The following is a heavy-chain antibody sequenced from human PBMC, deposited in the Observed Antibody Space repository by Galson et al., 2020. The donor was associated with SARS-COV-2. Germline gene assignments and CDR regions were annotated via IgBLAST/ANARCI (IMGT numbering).Heavy chain of an antibody. J-gene: IGHJ3*02. Sequence: ASVKVYCKAYGYTFTGYYTHWVRQAPGQGLEWMGWINPNSGGTNYAQKFQGRVTMTRDTSISIAYMELSRLRSDDTAVYYCARDGTAMVTKGFDIGGQGTMVTVSS. D-gene: IGHD5-18*01. V-gene: IGHV1-2*02. CDR1: GYTFTGYY. CDR3: ARDGTAMVTKGFDI. CDR2: INPNSGGT.